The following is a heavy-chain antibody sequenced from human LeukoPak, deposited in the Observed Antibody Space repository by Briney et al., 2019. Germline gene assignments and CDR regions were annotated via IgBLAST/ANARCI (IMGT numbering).Heavy chain of an antibody. CDR2: IYYSGST. D-gene: IGHD5-18*01. CDR3: ASARGYSYGYGYYYGMDV. Sequence: SETLSLTCTVSGGSISSYYWSWIRQPPGKGLEWIGYIYYSGSTNYTPSLKSRVTISVDTSKNQFSLKLSSVTAADTAVYYCASARGYSYGYGYYYGMDVWGQGTTVTVSS. CDR1: GGSISSYY. J-gene: IGHJ6*02. V-gene: IGHV4-59*01.